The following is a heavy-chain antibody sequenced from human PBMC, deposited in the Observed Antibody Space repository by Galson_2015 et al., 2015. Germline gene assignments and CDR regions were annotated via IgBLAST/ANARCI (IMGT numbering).Heavy chain of an antibody. J-gene: IGHJ3*02. V-gene: IGHV3-23*01. CDR1: GFTFSSYA. Sequence: CLRLSCAASGFTFSSYAMSWVRQAPGKGLEWVTAISGSGGSTYYADSVKGRFTIYRDNYKNTLYLQMNSLRAEDTAVYYCAKTAARSQGAFDIWCQATMVTVSS. CDR2: ISGSGGST. D-gene: IGHD6-6*01. CDR3: AKTAARSQGAFDI.